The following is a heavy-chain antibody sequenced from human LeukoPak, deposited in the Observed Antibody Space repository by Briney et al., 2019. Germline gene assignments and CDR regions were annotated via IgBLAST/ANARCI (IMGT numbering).Heavy chain of an antibody. V-gene: IGHV4-39*01. D-gene: IGHD2-2*03. CDR1: GDSISRSSY. J-gene: IGHJ5*02. CDR3: ACTLGYCSVTSCHAPFDP. Sequence: PSETLSLTCTVSGDSISRSSYWGWIRQSPGKGLEWIGTIYHSGSTYYNPSLKSRVTMSADTSTNQFSLRLRSVTAADTAVYYCACTLGYCSVTSCHAPFDPWGQGTLVTVSS. CDR2: IYHSGST.